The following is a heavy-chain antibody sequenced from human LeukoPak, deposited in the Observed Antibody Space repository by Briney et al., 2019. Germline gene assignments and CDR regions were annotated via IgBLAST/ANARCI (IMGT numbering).Heavy chain of an antibody. CDR1: GFTVSSNY. CDR3: ARGSGGYCSGGSCYAFDHFDY. V-gene: IGHV3-53*01. CDR2: IYSGGST. Sequence: GGSLRLSCAASGFTVSSNYMSWVRQAPGKGLEWVSVIYSGGSTYYADPVKGRFTISRDNSKNTLYLQMNSLRAEDTAVYYCARGSGGYCSGGSCYAFDHFDYWGQGTLVTVSS. D-gene: IGHD2-15*01. J-gene: IGHJ4*02.